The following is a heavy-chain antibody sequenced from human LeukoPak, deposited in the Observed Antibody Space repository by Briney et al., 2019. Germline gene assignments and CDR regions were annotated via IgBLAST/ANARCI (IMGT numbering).Heavy chain of an antibody. J-gene: IGHJ4*02. CDR3: AKYRISAPPPRDFDS. CDR2: IDSSGGGI. V-gene: IGHV3-23*01. Sequence: GGSLRLSCEASGFTFINYAMTWVRQGPGKGLEWVSVIDSSGGGIHYADAVKGRFIVSRGNSKNTVFLQMNSLRAEDTAVYYCAKYRISAPPPRDFDSWGQGTLVTVSS. D-gene: IGHD6-6*01. CDR1: GFTFINYA.